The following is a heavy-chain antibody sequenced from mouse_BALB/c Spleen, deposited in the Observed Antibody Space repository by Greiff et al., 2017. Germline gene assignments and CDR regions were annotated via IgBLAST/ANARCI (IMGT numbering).Heavy chain of an antibody. V-gene: IGHV2-9*02. D-gene: IGHD2-14*01. CDR3: AREEVRRGASYYAMDY. Sequence: QVQLKESGPGLVAPSQSLSITCTVSGFSLTSYGVHWVRQPPGKGLEWLGVIWAGGSTNYNSALMSRLSISKDNSKSQVFLKMNSLQTDDTAMYYGAREEVRRGASYYAMDYWGQGTSVTVSS. J-gene: IGHJ4*01. CDR1: GFSLTSYG. CDR2: IWAGGST.